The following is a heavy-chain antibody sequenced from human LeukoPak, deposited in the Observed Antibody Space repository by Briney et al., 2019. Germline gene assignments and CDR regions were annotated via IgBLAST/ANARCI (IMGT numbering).Heavy chain of an antibody. CDR3: ATATGGDAGGDYYYYYGMDV. CDR1: GFTFSTYG. J-gene: IGHJ6*02. CDR2: LSRDGSDK. D-gene: IGHD2-21*02. Sequence: TGRSLRLSCAASGFTFSTYGMHWVRQAPGKGLEWVAILSRDGSDKYYADSVKGRFTISRDKSKNTLYLQMNSLRAEDTAVYYCATATGGDAGGDYYYYYGMDVWGQGTTVTVPS. V-gene: IGHV3-30*03.